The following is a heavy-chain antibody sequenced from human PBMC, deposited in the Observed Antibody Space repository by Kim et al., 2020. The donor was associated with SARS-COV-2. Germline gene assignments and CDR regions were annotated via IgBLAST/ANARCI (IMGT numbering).Heavy chain of an antibody. CDR3: ARSRPFSATPHTLDY. CDR1: GGSISSSSYY. CDR2: IYYSGST. J-gene: IGHJ4*02. Sequence: SETLSLTCTVSGGSISSSSYYWGWIRQSPGKGLEWIGSIYYSGSTYYNPSLKSRVTISVDTSKNQFSLKLSSVTAADTAVYYCARSRPFSATPHTLDYWGQGTLVTVSS. V-gene: IGHV4-39*07. D-gene: IGHD2-15*01.